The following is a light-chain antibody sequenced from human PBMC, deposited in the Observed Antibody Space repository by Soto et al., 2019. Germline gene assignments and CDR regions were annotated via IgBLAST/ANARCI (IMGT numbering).Light chain of an antibody. Sequence: QSVLTQPPSVSAAPGQKVTISCSGSSSNIGSDFVSWYQQLPGTAPKLLIYEDNKRPSGIPDRFSGSTSGTSATLGITGLQTGDEADYYCGAWDTSLSGGVFGGGTKLTVL. CDR2: EDN. V-gene: IGLV1-51*02. CDR1: SSNIGSDF. CDR3: GAWDTSLSGGV. J-gene: IGLJ3*02.